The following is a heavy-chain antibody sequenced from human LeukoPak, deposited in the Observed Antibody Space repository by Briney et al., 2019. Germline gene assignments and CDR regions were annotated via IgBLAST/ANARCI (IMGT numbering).Heavy chain of an antibody. CDR2: ISYDGSNK. J-gene: IGHJ6*02. D-gene: IGHD2-2*01. CDR3: ARDILVVPAAILSYYYYYYGMDV. V-gene: IGHV3-30*04. CDR1: GFTFSSYA. Sequence: GGSLRLSCAVSGFTFSSYAMHWVRRAPGKGLEWVAVISYDGSNKYYADSVKGRFTISRDNSKNTLYLQMNSLRAEDTAVYYCARDILVVPAAILSYYYYYYGMDVWGQGTTVTVSS.